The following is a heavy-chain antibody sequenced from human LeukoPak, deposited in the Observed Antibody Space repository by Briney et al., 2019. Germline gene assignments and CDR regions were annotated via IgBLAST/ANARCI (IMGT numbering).Heavy chain of an antibody. Sequence: SETLSLTCTVSGDSISSYYWTWIRQPPGKGLEWIGYIYYSGTTNYNPSPKSRVTISVDTSKNQFSLKLSSVTAADTAVYYCASGRPLGFDYWGQGTLVTVSS. D-gene: IGHD1-26*01. CDR1: GDSISSYY. J-gene: IGHJ4*02. V-gene: IGHV4-59*01. CDR2: IYYSGTT. CDR3: ASGRPLGFDY.